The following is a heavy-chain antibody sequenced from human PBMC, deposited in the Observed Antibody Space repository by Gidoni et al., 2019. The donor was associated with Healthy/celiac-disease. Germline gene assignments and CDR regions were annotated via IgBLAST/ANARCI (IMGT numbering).Heavy chain of an antibody. D-gene: IGHD3-10*01. CDR2: TRNKANSYTT. CDR3: ARDTMVRGSYGPSAHYYYYMDV. J-gene: IGHJ6*03. Sequence: EVQLVESGGGLVQPGGSLRLSCAASGFTFSDHYMDWVRRAPGKGLEWVGRTRNKANSYTTEYAASVKGRFTISRDDSKNSLYLQMNSLKTEDTAVYYCARDTMVRGSYGPSAHYYYYMDVWGKGTTVTVSS. V-gene: IGHV3-72*01. CDR1: GFTFSDHY.